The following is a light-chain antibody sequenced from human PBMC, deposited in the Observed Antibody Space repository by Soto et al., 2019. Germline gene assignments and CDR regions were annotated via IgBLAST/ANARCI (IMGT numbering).Light chain of an antibody. Sequence: QSALTQPASVSGSLGQSITISCTGTSSDVGGYNYVSWYQQHPGKAPKLMIYYVSHRPSGVSNRFSGSKSGNTASLTISGLQAEDEADYYCSSYTSINSYVFGTGTKLTVL. CDR2: YVS. CDR1: SSDVGGYNY. CDR3: SSYTSINSYV. J-gene: IGLJ1*01. V-gene: IGLV2-14*03.